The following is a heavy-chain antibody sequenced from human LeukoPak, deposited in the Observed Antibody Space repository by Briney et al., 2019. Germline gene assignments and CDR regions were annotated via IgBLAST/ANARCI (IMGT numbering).Heavy chain of an antibody. J-gene: IGHJ4*02. CDR3: ARYSEGPFAY. D-gene: IGHD2-15*01. CDR1: GYTFTSYA. CDR2: INTNTGNP. Sequence: ASVNVSCKASGYTFTSYAINWVRQAPGQGLEWMGWINTNTGNPAYAQGFTGRFVFSLDTSVSTAYLQLNSLEAEDTAVYYCARYSEGPFAYWGQGTLATVSS. V-gene: IGHV7-4-1*02.